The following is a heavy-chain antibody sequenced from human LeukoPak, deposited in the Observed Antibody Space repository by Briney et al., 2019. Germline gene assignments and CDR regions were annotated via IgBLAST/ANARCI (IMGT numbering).Heavy chain of an antibody. Sequence: GGSLRLSCAASGFTFDDYGMSWVRQAPGKGLEWVSGINWNGGSTGYADSVKGRLTISRDNAKNSLYLQMNSLRAEDTALYYCAREWVTVAGTYGFPRARYYFDYWGQGTLVTVSS. CDR1: GFTFDDYG. J-gene: IGHJ4*02. CDR3: AREWVTVAGTYGFPRARYYFDY. V-gene: IGHV3-20*04. CDR2: INWNGGST. D-gene: IGHD6-19*01.